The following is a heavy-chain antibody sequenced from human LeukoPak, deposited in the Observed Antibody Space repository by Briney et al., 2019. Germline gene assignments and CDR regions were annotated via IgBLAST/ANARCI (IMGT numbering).Heavy chain of an antibody. D-gene: IGHD3-22*01. CDR3: AKDRGPHYYDSSGYLIPDAFDI. Sequence: GGSLRLSCAASGFTFDDYAMHWVRHAPGKGLEWVSLISWDGGSTYYADSVKGRFTISRDNSKNSLYLQMNSLRAEDTALYYCAKDRGPHYYDSSGYLIPDAFDIWGQGTMVTVSS. CDR1: GFTFDDYA. J-gene: IGHJ3*02. CDR2: ISWDGGST. V-gene: IGHV3-43D*03.